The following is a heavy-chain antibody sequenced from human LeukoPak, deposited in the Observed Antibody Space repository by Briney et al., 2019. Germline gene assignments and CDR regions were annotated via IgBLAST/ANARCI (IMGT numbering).Heavy chain of an antibody. CDR1: GYSISGGYY. D-gene: IGHD3-22*01. Sequence: SETLSLTCTVSGYSISGGYYWGWIRQPPGKGLEWIGSGSTYYNRSLKSRATISVDTSKNQFSLKLSSVTAADTAVYFCASPRGDDSGGYYTWYFHHWGQGILVTVSS. CDR2: SGST. V-gene: IGHV4-38-2*02. CDR3: ASPRGDDSGGYYTWYFHH. J-gene: IGHJ1*01.